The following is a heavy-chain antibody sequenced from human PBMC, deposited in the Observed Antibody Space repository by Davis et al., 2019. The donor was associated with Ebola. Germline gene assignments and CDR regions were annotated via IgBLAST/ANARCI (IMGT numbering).Heavy chain of an antibody. CDR1: GGSISSSSYY. D-gene: IGHD3-10*01. J-gene: IGHJ4*02. CDR2: IYYSGST. CDR3: ATQNSLWFGEGYFDY. V-gene: IGHV4-39*01. Sequence: MPSETLSLTCTVSGGSISSSSYYWGWIRQPPGKGLEWIGSIYYSGSTYYNPSLKSRVTISVDTSKNQFSLKLSSVTAADTAVYYCATQNSLWFGEGYFDYWGQGTLVTVSS.